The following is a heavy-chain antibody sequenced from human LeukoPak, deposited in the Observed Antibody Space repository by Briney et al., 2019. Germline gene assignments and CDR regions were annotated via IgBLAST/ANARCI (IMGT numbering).Heavy chain of an antibody. CDR1: GYTLTAYY. J-gene: IGHJ4*02. D-gene: IGHD5-18*01. CDR2: INPNSGGT. Sequence: ASVKVSCKASGYTLTAYYMHWVRQAPGQGLEWMGWINPNSGGTHYAQKFQGRVTMTRDTSISTAYMELSRLRSDDTAVYYCARDPGYSSPRGDYWGQGTLVTVSS. CDR3: ARDPGYSSPRGDY. V-gene: IGHV1-2*02.